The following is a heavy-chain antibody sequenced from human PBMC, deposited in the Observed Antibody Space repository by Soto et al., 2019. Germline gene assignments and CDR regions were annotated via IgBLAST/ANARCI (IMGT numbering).Heavy chain of an antibody. CDR1: GGSISTYY. V-gene: IGHV4-59*12. Sequence: QVQLQESGPGLVKPSETLSLTCTVSGGSISTYYWDWLRQSPEKGLEWIGYTHYSGNTNYHPSLRGRVTISLDTSRIQFSLILSAVTAADTTIYYCARHTLTVRSGFDNWGQGALVTVSS. D-gene: IGHD4-17*01. J-gene: IGHJ4*02. CDR3: ARHTLTVRSGFDN. CDR2: THYSGNT.